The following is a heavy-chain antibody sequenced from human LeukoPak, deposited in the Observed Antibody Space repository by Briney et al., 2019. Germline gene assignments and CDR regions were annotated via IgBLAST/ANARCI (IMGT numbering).Heavy chain of an antibody. CDR2: IKQDGSEK. CDR3: ATGSSTVTRTGDY. CDR1: GYTFSSYG. D-gene: IGHD4-17*01. J-gene: IGHJ4*02. V-gene: IGHV3-7*01. Sequence: PGGSLRVSCAASGYTFSSYGMYWVRQAPGKGLEWVANIKQDGSEKYYVDSVKGRFTISRDNAKNSLYLQMNSLRAEDTAVYYCATGSSTVTRTGDYWGQGTLVTVSS.